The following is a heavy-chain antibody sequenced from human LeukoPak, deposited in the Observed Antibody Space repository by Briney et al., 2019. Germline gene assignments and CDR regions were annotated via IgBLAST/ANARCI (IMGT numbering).Heavy chain of an antibody. J-gene: IGHJ4*02. CDR3: ARDEEQQLLDY. V-gene: IGHV3-74*01. D-gene: IGHD6-13*01. CDR1: GFTFSSYW. CDR2: INSDGSST. Sequence: PGGSLRLSCAASGFTFSSYWMHWVRQAPGKGLVWVSRINSDGSSTSYADSVKGRFTISRDNAKNTLYLQMNSLRAEDTAVHYCARDEEQQLLDYWGQGTLVTVSS.